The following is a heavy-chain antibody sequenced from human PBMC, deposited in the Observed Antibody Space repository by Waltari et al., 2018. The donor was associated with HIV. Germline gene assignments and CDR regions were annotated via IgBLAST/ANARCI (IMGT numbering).Heavy chain of an antibody. CDR1: GFTFSCSG. CDR3: ARDYDFWMDYFDY. Sequence: QVQLVESGGGVVQPGRSLRLSCAASGFTFSCSGMHGVRQAPGKGLEWVAVIWYDGSNKYYADSVKGRFTISRDNSKNTLYLQMNSLRAEDTAVYYCARDYDFWMDYFDYWGQGTLVTVSS. CDR2: IWYDGSNK. D-gene: IGHD3-3*01. J-gene: IGHJ4*02. V-gene: IGHV3-33*01.